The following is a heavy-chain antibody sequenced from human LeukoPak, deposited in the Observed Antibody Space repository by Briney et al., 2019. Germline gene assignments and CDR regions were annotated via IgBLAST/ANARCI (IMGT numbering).Heavy chain of an antibody. CDR2: ISSSGDTI. J-gene: IGHJ5*02. CDR1: GFTFSDYY. CDR3: VREGVWKGSSWYLNWFDP. D-gene: IGHD6-13*01. V-gene: IGHV3-11*04. Sequence: PGGSLRLSCAASGFTFSDYYMSWIRQAPGKGLEWVSYISSSGDTIFYADSVKGRFTISRDNAKNSLYLQMNSLRAEDTAVYYCVREGVWKGSSWYLNWFDPWGQGTLVTVSS.